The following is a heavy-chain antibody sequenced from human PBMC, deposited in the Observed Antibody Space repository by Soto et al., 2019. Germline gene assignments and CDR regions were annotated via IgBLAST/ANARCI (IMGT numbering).Heavy chain of an antibody. V-gene: IGHV1-69*01. J-gene: IGHJ5*02. CDR1: GGAFTSYG. Sequence: QVQLVQSGAEVKKPGSSVKVSCKASGGAFTSYGITWVRQAPGQGLEWMGGIIPLFGSRSYAQKFQGRLTITADESTSTAYMDLSSLRSEDTAVYYCARVHFDVLTRYYRGWFDPGGQGTLVTVSS. D-gene: IGHD3-9*01. CDR3: ARVHFDVLTRYYRGWFDP. CDR2: IIPLFGSR.